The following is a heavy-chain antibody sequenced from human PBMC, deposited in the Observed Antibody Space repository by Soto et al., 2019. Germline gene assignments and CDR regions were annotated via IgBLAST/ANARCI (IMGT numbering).Heavy chain of an antibody. CDR1: GFIFRSYA. V-gene: IGHV3-30*09. CDR3: ARAFSGSYPNFDY. CDR2: ITYDGANG. Sequence: GGSLRLSCLASGFIFRSYAMHWVRQAPGKGLEWVAVITYDGANGYYADSVRGRFAISRDNSKSTLFLQMNSLRPEDTVVYYCARAFSGSYPNFDYWGQGTLVTVSS. D-gene: IGHD1-26*01. J-gene: IGHJ4*02.